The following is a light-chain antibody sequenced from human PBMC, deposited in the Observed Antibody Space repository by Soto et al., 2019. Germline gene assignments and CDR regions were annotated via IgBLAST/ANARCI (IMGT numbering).Light chain of an antibody. Sequence: QSALTQPPSASGSPGQSVTISCTGSRTNIGGYNYVCWYQHHPGKPPHLIIYEVRERPSVVPGRFSGSTSANTASLTVSLRQAEDEDDYCCSSYGGSDNVIFGGGTKLTVL. CDR1: RTNIGGYNY. CDR2: EVR. V-gene: IGLV2-8*01. J-gene: IGLJ2*01. CDR3: SSYGGSDNVI.